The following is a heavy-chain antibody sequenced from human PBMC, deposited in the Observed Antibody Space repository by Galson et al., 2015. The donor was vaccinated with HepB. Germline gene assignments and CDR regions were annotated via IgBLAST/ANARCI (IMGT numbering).Heavy chain of an antibody. J-gene: IGHJ6*02. D-gene: IGHD3-10*01. Sequence: SLRLSCAASGFTFSSYSMNWVRQAPGKGLEWVSSISSSSSYIYYADSVKGRFTISRDNAKNSLYLQMNSLRAEDTAVYYCARASYYYGSGSYYSHYYYYYGMDVWGQGTTVTVSS. V-gene: IGHV3-21*01. CDR1: GFTFSSYS. CDR2: ISSSSSYI. CDR3: ARASYYYGSGSYYSHYYYYYGMDV.